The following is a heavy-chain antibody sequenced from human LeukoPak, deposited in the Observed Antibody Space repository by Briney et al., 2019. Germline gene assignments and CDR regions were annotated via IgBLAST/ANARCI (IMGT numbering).Heavy chain of an antibody. Sequence: KSSETLSLTCTVSGGSISSSSYYWGWIRQPPGKGLEWIGSIYYSGSTYYNPSLKSRVTISVDTSKNQFSLKLSSVTAADTAAYYCARALYYYGSGSDNWFDPWGQGTLVTVSS. V-gene: IGHV4-39*01. CDR1: GGSISSSSYY. J-gene: IGHJ5*02. CDR2: IYYSGST. CDR3: ARALYYYGSGSDNWFDP. D-gene: IGHD3-10*01.